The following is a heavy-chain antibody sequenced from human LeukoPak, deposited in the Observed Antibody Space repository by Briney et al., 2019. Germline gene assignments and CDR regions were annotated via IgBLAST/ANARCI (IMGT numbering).Heavy chain of an antibody. D-gene: IGHD5-18*01. V-gene: IGHV1-2*02. CDR3: ARGGIQLWFLVDY. CDR2: INPNSSGT. Sequence: ASVKVSCKASGYTSTGYFMHWVRQAPGQGLEWMGWINPNSSGTNYAQKFQGRVTMTRDTSISTAYMELSRLRSDDTAVYYCARGGIQLWFLVDYWGQGTLVTVSS. CDR1: GYTSTGYF. J-gene: IGHJ4*02.